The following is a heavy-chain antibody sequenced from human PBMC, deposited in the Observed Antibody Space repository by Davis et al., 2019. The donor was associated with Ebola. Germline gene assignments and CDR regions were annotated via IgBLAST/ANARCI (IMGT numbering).Heavy chain of an antibody. CDR2: ISGHSDNP. CDR3: TRGPSYDSGVIGAFDI. J-gene: IGHJ3*02. V-gene: IGHV1-18*01. Sequence: ASVKVSCMASGYTFTRYGISWVRPALGEGPEWMAWISGHSDNPKYAPKVQDRVTVTTDRSTHTAYLELRSLRSDDTAVYYCTRGPSYDSGVIGAFDIWGQGTTITVSS. CDR1: GYTFTRYG. D-gene: IGHD4-17*01.